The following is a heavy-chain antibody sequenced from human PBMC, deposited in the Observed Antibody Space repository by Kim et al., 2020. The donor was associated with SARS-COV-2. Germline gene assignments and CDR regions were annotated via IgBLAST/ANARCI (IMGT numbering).Heavy chain of an antibody. D-gene: IGHD6-19*01. CDR2: IYYSGST. Sequence: SETLSLTCTVSGGSISSYYWSWIRQPPGKGLEWIGYIYYSGSTNYNPSLKSRVTISVDTSKNQFSLKLSSVTAADTAVYYCARAVDLSSGWYVASVWFDPWGQGTLVTVSS. CDR3: ARAVDLSSGWYVASVWFDP. CDR1: GGSISSYY. J-gene: IGHJ5*02. V-gene: IGHV4-59*01.